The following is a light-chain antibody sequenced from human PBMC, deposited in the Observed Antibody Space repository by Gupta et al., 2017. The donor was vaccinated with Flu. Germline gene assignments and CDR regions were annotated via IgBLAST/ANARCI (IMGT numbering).Light chain of an antibody. Sequence: SVLTQPPSASGTPGQTITISCSGSSSNIGSNYVYWYQQLPGTAPKLLIYRSDQRPSGVPDRFSGSKSGTSASLAISGLRSEDEADYYCAAWDDSLSGQVFGGGTKLTVL. J-gene: IGLJ3*02. CDR3: AAWDDSLSGQV. V-gene: IGLV1-47*01. CDR2: RSD. CDR1: SSNIGSNY.